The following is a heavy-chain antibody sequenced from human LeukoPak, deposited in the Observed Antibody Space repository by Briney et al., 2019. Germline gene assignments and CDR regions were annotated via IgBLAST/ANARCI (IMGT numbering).Heavy chain of an antibody. V-gene: IGHV4-61*01. CDR1: GGSVSSGSYY. CDR3: ARIRGPYSYDYYFDY. Sequence: TSETLSLTCTVSGGSVSSGSYYWSWIRQPPGKGLEWIGYIYYSGSTNYNPSLKSRVTISVDTSKNQFSLKLSSVTAADTAVYYCARIRGPYSYDYYFDYWGQGTLVTVSS. J-gene: IGHJ4*02. CDR2: IYYSGST. D-gene: IGHD5-18*01.